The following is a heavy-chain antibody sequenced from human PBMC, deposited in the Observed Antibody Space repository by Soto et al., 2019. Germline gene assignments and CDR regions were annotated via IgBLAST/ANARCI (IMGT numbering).Heavy chain of an antibody. Sequence: SETLSLTCTVSGGSISSYYWSWIRQPPGKGLEWIGYIYYSGSTNYNPSLKSRVTISVDTSKNQFSVRPNSVTAADTAVYYCAPLSVSLSGPYGIHVWGQGTTVTVSS. D-gene: IGHD2-15*01. CDR2: IYYSGST. J-gene: IGHJ6*02. CDR1: GGSISSYY. V-gene: IGHV4-59*08. CDR3: APLSVSLSGPYGIHV.